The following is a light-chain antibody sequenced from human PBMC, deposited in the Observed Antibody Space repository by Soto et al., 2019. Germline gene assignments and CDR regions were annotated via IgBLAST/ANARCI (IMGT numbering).Light chain of an antibody. V-gene: IGKV3-15*01. Sequence: EIVLTQSPATLSVSPGERATLSCRASQSVSSNLAWYQQKPGQAPRLLIYGASTRATGIPARFSGSGSGTEFTLTISSLRSGDFAVYYCQQYADWPRTFGQGTKVEIK. CDR3: QQYADWPRT. J-gene: IGKJ1*01. CDR2: GAS. CDR1: QSVSSN.